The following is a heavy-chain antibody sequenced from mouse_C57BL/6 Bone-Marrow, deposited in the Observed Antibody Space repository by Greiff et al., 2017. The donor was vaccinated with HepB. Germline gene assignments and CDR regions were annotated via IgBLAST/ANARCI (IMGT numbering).Heavy chain of an antibody. CDR2: ISSGSSTI. Sequence: EVQWVESGGGLVKPGGSLKLSCAASGFTFSDYGMHWVRQAPEKGLEWVAYISSGSSTIYYADTVKGRFTISRDNAKNTLFLQMTSLRSEDTAMYYCARGFYYYAMDYWGQGTSVTVSS. CDR3: ARGFYYYAMDY. CDR1: GFTFSDYG. J-gene: IGHJ4*01. V-gene: IGHV5-17*01.